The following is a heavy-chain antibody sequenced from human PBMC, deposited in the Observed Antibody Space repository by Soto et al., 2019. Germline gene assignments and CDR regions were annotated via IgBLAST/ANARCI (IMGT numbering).Heavy chain of an antibody. D-gene: IGHD2-21*02. CDR2: IGGTSGST. Sequence: EVQLLESGGGLVQPGGSLRLSCAASGFTFSNFVMSWVRRAPGKGLEWVSAIGGTSGSTYYADSVKGRFTISRDNSKDTLSLQMNSLGAEDTALYYCAKRRGDGYVDLWGRGTLVTVSS. V-gene: IGHV3-23*01. CDR3: AKRRGDGYVDL. J-gene: IGHJ2*01. CDR1: GFTFSNFV.